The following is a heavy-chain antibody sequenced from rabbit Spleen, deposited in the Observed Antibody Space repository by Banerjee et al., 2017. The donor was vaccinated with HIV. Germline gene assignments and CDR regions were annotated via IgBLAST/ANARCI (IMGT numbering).Heavy chain of an antibody. V-gene: IGHV1S45*01. J-gene: IGHJ4*01. CDR3: ARDLVAVIGWNFNL. CDR2: INIVTGKA. CDR1: GVSLSDKAV. D-gene: IGHD5-1*01. Sequence: EQLEESGGGLVKPEGSLTLTCKASGVSLSDKAVMCWVRQAPGKGLEWIACINIVTGKAVYASWAKGRFIMSRPSSTTVTLQMTSLTVADTATYFCARDLVAVIGWNFNLWGQGTLVTVS.